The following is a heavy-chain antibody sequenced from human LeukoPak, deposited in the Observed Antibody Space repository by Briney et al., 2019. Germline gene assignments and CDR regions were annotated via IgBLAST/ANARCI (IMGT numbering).Heavy chain of an antibody. J-gene: IGHJ6*03. V-gene: IGHV1-2*02. CDR3: ATSMVRGVIITKYYMDV. CDR2: INPNSGGT. D-gene: IGHD3-10*01. CDR1: GYTFTCYY. Sequence: ASVKVSCKASGYTFTCYYMHWVRQAPGQGLEWMGWINPNSGGTNYAQKFQGRVTMTRDTSISTAYMELSRLRSDDTAVYYCATSMVRGVIITKYYMDVWGKGTTVTVSS.